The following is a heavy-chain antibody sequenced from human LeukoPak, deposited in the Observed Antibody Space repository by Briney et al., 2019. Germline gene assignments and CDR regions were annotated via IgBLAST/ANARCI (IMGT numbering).Heavy chain of an antibody. Sequence: SSETLSLTCTVSGGSISSTSYYWGWIRQPTGKGLEWIGTIYYSGSTYYNPSLKSRVTISVDTSKNQFSLKLSSVTAADTAVYYCARRSSGYRGVISINFDYWGQGTLVTVSS. D-gene: IGHD3-10*01. CDR3: ARRSSGYRGVISINFDY. CDR2: IYYSGST. V-gene: IGHV4-39*01. J-gene: IGHJ4*02. CDR1: GGSISSTSYY.